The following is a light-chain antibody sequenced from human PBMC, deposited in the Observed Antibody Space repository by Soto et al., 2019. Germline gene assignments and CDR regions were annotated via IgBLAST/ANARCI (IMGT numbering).Light chain of an antibody. CDR3: QHYNNWPPFS. J-gene: IGKJ2*03. CDR2: GAS. Sequence: EIVMTQSPATLSVSPGERATLSCRASQSVSKNLAWYQQKPGQAPRLLIYGASTRATGIPARFSGSGSGTEFTLIISSLQSEDFAVYYCQHYNNWPPFSFGQGTKLEIK. CDR1: QSVSKN. V-gene: IGKV3-15*01.